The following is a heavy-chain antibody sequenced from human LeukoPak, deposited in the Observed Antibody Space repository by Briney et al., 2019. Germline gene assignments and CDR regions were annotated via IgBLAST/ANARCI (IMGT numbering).Heavy chain of an antibody. CDR3: ARGSEYCSGGSCYLWYFDL. CDR2: INHSGST. V-gene: IGHV4-34*01. D-gene: IGHD2-15*01. Sequence: SETLSLTCAVYGGSFSGYYWSWIRQPPGKGLEWIEEINHSGSTNYNPSLKSRVTISVDTSKNQFSLKLSSVTAADTAVYYCARGSEYCSGGSCYLWYFDLWGRGTLVTVSS. CDR1: GGSFSGYY. J-gene: IGHJ2*01.